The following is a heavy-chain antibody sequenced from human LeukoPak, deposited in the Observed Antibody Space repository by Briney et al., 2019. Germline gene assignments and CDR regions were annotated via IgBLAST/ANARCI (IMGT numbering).Heavy chain of an antibody. CDR2: ISYDGSNK. V-gene: IGHV3-30-3*01. D-gene: IGHD2-2*02. CDR3: ARGWDRDCTSISCYIAYN. J-gene: IGHJ4*02. Sequence: PGGSLRLSCAASGFIFSNYVMHWVRQPPGKGLEWVAVISYDGSNKYYADSVKGRFTISRDNSKNTLYLQMNSLRAEDTAVYYCARGWDRDCTSISCYIAYNWGQGTLVSVSS. CDR1: GFIFSNYV.